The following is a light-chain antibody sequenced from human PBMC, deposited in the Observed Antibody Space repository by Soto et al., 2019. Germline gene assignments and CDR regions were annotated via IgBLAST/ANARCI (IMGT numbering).Light chain of an antibody. CDR3: LQDYNYPWS. CDR1: QGIRND. J-gene: IGKJ1*01. Sequence: AIQMTQSPSSLSASVGDRVTITCRASQGIRNDLDWYQQKPGKAPKLLIYGASNLQSGVPSRFSGSGSGTDFTLTISSLQPEDFATYYCLQDYNYPWSFGQGTKVE. V-gene: IGKV1-6*01. CDR2: GAS.